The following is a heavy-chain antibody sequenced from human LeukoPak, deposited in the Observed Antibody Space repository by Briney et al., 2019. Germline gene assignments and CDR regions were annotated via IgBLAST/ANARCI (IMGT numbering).Heavy chain of an antibody. Sequence: GGSLRLSCAASGFTFSSYSMNWVRQAPGKGLEWVSSISSSSSYIYYADSVKGRFTISRDNAKNSLYLQMNSLRAEDTAVYYCARPRDYGDYGPDYWGQGTLVTVSS. CDR1: GFTFSSYS. CDR3: ARPRDYGDYGPDY. V-gene: IGHV3-21*01. D-gene: IGHD4-17*01. J-gene: IGHJ4*02. CDR2: ISSSSSYI.